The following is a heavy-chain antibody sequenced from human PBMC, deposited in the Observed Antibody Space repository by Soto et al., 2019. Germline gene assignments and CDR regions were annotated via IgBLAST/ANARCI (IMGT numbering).Heavy chain of an antibody. CDR1: GFTFSSYG. V-gene: IGHV3-30*18. Sequence: GGSLRLSCAASGFTFSSYGMHWVRQAPGKGLEWVAVISYDGSNKYYADSVKGRFTISRDNSKNTLYLQMNSLRAEDTAVYYCAKSPGSGSYGLFDYWGQGTLVTVSS. D-gene: IGHD1-26*01. J-gene: IGHJ4*02. CDR2: ISYDGSNK. CDR3: AKSPGSGSYGLFDY.